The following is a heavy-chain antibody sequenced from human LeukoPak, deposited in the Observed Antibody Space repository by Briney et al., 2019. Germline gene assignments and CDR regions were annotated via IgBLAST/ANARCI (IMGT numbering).Heavy chain of an antibody. CDR2: IKQGGSEK. V-gene: IGHV3-7*01. D-gene: IGHD3-10*01. J-gene: IGHJ4*02. CDR1: GFTFSSYW. Sequence: GGSLRLSCAASGFTFSSYWMSWVRQAPGNGLEWVANIKQGGSEKYYVDSVKGRFTISRDNAKNSLYLQMNSLRAEDTAVYYCARSYRHYYGSGSYPYWGQGTLVTVSS. CDR3: ARSYRHYYGSGSYPY.